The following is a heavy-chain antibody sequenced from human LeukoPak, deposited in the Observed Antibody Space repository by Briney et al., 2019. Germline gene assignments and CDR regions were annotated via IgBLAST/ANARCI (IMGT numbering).Heavy chain of an antibody. CDR3: ARDGEMPTIYFDY. CDR1: GFTFSSHW. D-gene: IGHD5-24*01. Sequence: GGSLRLSCAVSGFTFSSHWMSWVRQAPGKGLEWVANIKQDGSETYYVDPVKGRFTISRDNAKNSLFLQMNSLRAEDTAVYYCARDGEMPTIYFDYWGQGTLVTVSS. V-gene: IGHV3-7*01. CDR2: IKQDGSET. J-gene: IGHJ4*02.